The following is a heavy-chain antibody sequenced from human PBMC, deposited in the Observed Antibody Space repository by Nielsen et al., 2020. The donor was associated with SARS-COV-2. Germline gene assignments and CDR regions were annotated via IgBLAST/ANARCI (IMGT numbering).Heavy chain of an antibody. J-gene: IGHJ5*02. CDR3: ARSFHYDSSGA. V-gene: IGHV3-7*03. Sequence: GGSLRLSCAASGFTFSSHWMTWVRQAPGKGLEWVANIKQDGSEKYYVDSVKGRFTISRDNAKNSLYLQMNSLRAEDTAVYYCARSFHYDSSGAWGQGTLVTVSS. CDR1: GFTFSSHW. D-gene: IGHD3-22*01. CDR2: IKQDGSEK.